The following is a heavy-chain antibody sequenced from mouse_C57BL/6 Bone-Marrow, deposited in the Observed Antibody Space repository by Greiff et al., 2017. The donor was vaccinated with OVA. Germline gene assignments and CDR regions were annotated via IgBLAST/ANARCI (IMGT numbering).Heavy chain of an antibody. D-gene: IGHD1-1*01. CDR2: ISYDGSN. Sequence: EVKLQESGPGLVKPSQSLSLTCSVTGYSITSGYYWNWIRQFPGNKLEWMGYISYDGSNNYNPSLKNRISITRDTSKNQFFLKLNSVTTEDTATYYCARGILRCFDYWGQGTTLTVSS. CDR3: ARGILRCFDY. CDR1: GYSITSGYY. J-gene: IGHJ2*01. V-gene: IGHV3-6*01.